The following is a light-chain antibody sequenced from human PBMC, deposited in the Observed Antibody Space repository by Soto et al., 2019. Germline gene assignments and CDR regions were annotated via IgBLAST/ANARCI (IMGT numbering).Light chain of an antibody. Sequence: DIQMTQSPSSLSASVGDRVTVTCRASHNINNYLNWYQQKPGKAPKLLIYAASNLQSGVPSRYTGSGSWTDFTLTSSSLQPEDFATYYCQQSYSTPPEPTFGPGTKVDIK. CDR2: AAS. V-gene: IGKV1-39*01. CDR3: QQSYSTPPEPT. CDR1: HNINNY. J-gene: IGKJ3*01.